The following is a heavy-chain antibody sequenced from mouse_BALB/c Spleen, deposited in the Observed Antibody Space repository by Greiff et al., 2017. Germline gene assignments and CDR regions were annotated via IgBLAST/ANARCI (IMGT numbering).Heavy chain of an antibody. Sequence: QVQLQPSGAELVRPGTSVQVSCQASGYAFTNYLIEWVKQRPGQGLEWLGVINPGSGGTNYHEKFTGKAPLTADNSSSTAYMQHSSLTSDDSAVYFWAKGDYYGSSEAGVADGGEGTRVTVAA. CDR3: AKGDYYGSSEAGVAD. D-gene: IGHD1-1*01. J-gene: IGHJ3*01. CDR1: GYAFTNYL. V-gene: IGHV1-54*01. CDR2: INPGSGGT.